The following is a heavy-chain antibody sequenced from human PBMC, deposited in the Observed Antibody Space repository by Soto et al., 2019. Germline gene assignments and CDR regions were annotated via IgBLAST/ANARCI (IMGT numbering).Heavy chain of an antibody. CDR1: VFTFGGFS. CDR3: AREADFASSGYVLDY. Sequence: GGSLRLSCASSVFTFGGFSMNCVRHSPGKWLEWVSSVTSSPSSMFYADSVKGRFTISRDDAKDSLFLQMNSLRADDTAVYYCAREADFASSGYVLDYLGVGPPVTVSP. V-gene: IGHV3-21*01. J-gene: IGHJ4*02. CDR2: VTSSPSSM. D-gene: IGHD3-22*01.